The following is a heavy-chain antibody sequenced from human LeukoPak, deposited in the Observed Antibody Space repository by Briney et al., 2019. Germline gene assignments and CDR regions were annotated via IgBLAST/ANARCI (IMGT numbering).Heavy chain of an antibody. CDR1: GFTFSGYW. CDR3: ATCHYDFWSGYYGKVLYFDY. J-gene: IGHJ4*02. Sequence: PGGSLRLSCAASGFTFSGYWMSWVRQAPGKGLEWVANIKQDGSEKYYVDSVKGRFTISRDNAKNSLYLQMNSLRAEDTAVYYCATCHYDFWSGYYGKVLYFDYWGQGTLVTVSS. D-gene: IGHD3-3*01. CDR2: IKQDGSEK. V-gene: IGHV3-7*01.